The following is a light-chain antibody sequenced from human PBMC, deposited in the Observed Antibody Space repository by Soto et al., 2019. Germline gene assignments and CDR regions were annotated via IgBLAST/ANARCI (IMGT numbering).Light chain of an antibody. CDR2: WAS. V-gene: IGKV4-1*01. J-gene: IGKJ1*01. Sequence: DIVMTQSPDSLAVSLGERATINCKSSQSVLYNSNNKNYLSWYQQKPGQPPKLHIYWASTRESGVPDRFSGSGSGTDFTLTISSLQAEDVAVYYCQQYYSSPLAFGQGTKVEI. CDR3: QQYYSSPLA. CDR1: QSVLYNSNNKNY.